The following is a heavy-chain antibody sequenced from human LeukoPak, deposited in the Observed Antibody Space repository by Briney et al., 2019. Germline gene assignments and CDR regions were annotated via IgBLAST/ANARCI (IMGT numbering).Heavy chain of an antibody. CDR3: GKDGANRAWCQGDFQH. Sequence: PVGSLRLSCAASGFTFSSYWMHWVRQAPGTGLVWVWRINSDGSIISYADSVKGRVSISRDNAQNTLYLQTNRLRAEDTAVYYCGKDGANRAWCQGDFQHWGQGTMVTVSS. CDR1: GFTFSSYW. J-gene: IGHJ1*01. V-gene: IGHV3-74*01. CDR2: INSDGSII. D-gene: IGHD4/OR15-4a*01.